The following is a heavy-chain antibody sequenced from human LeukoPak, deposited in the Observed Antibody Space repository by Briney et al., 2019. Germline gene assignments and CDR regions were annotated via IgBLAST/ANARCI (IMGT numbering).Heavy chain of an antibody. Sequence: ASVKVSCKASGYNFSGYYMNWVRQAPGQGLEWMGWINPNSGGTNYAQKFQARVTMTRDTSISTVYMEVNSLRSDDTAVYYCARSAHHDTSGYYIDYWGQGTLVTVSS. V-gene: IGHV1-2*02. CDR2: INPNSGGT. D-gene: IGHD3-22*01. CDR1: GYNFSGYY. J-gene: IGHJ4*02. CDR3: ARSAHHDTSGYYIDY.